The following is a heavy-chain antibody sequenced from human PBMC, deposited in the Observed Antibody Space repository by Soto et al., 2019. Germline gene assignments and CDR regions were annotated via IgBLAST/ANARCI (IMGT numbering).Heavy chain of an antibody. V-gene: IGHV3-74*01. D-gene: IGHD6-13*01. CDR1: GFTLRTYW. J-gene: IGHJ4*02. CDR3: ARGFSAGKGSPPDF. Sequence: GGSLRLSCTASGFTLRTYWMHWVRQAPGKGLVWVSRINPESTTITYADSVKGRFTISRDNSKNTLYLQMSSLRAEDTAVYYCARGFSAGKGSPPDFWGQGSLVTVSS. CDR2: INPESTTI.